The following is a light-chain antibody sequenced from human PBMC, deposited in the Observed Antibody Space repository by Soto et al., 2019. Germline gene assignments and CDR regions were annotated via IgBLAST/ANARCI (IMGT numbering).Light chain of an antibody. CDR2: EGS. Sequence: QSVLTQPASVSGSPGQSITISCTGTFSDLGTDNLVSWHQHHPGKAPKLIIYEGSKRPSGVSNRFSGSKSGNTASLTISGLQAEDEADYYCCSFAVGSTLVFGGGTKLTVL. CDR3: CSFAVGSTLV. J-gene: IGLJ2*01. V-gene: IGLV2-23*01. CDR1: FSDLGTDNL.